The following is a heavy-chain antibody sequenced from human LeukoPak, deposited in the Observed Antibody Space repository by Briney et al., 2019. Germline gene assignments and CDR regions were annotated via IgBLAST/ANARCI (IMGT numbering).Heavy chain of an antibody. CDR3: ASSGTYYYDSSGYYLDY. CDR1: GFTFSSHA. D-gene: IGHD3-22*01. Sequence: GGSLRLSCAASGFTFSSHAMNWVRQAPGKGLEWVAVISYDGNNKYYADSVKGRFTISRDNSKNTLYLQMNSLRAEDTAVYYCASSGTYYYDSSGYYLDYWGQGTLVTVSS. CDR2: ISYDGNNK. V-gene: IGHV3-30-3*01. J-gene: IGHJ4*02.